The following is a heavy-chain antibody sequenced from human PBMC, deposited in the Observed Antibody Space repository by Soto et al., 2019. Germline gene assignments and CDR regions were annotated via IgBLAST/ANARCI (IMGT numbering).Heavy chain of an antibody. D-gene: IGHD3-3*01. V-gene: IGHV3-33*01. CDR1: GFTFSSYG. CDR3: ARDKGDFWSVAYYYGMDV. Sequence: GGSLRLSCAASGFTFSSYGMHWVRQAPGKGLEWVAVIWYDGSNKYCADSVKGRFTISRDNSKNTLYLQMNSLRAEDTAVYYCARDKGDFWSVAYYYGMDVWGQGTTVTVSS. J-gene: IGHJ6*02. CDR2: IWYDGSNK.